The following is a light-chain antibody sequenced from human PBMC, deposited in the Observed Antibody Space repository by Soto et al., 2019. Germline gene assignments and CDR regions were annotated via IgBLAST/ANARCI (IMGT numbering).Light chain of an antibody. CDR1: QSISNW. CDR3: QQYLDYPWT. V-gene: IGKV1-5*03. J-gene: IGKJ1*01. Sequence: EIQMTQSPSTLSASIGDRVTITCRASQSISNWLGWFQQTPGKAPKLLVHRASSFGDGVPSRFSGSGSGTEFNLTISSLQPDDYATYYCQQYLDYPWTFGQGTTVEIK. CDR2: RAS.